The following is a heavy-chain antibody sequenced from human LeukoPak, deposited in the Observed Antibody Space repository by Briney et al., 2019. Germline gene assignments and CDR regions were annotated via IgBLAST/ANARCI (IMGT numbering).Heavy chain of an antibody. CDR1: GFTFSSYG. V-gene: IGHV3-33*01. CDR3: ARPYTRSSGWFENHFDY. J-gene: IGHJ4*02. D-gene: IGHD6-19*01. Sequence: PGRSLRLSCAASGFTFSSYGMHWVRQAPGKGLEWVAVIWYDGSNKYYADSVKGRFTISRDNSMNTLYLHMNGLRAEDTAVYYCARPYTRSSGWFENHFDYWGQGTLVTVSS. CDR2: IWYDGSNK.